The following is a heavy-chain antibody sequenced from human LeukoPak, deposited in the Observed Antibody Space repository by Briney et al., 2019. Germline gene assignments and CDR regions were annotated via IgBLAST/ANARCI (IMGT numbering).Heavy chain of an antibody. V-gene: IGHV3-66*01. CDR2: IYSGGST. J-gene: IGHJ4*02. CDR1: GFTVISNY. CDR3: ARVSYSSDFDY. D-gene: IGHD6-19*01. Sequence: GGSLRLSCAASGFTVISNYMSWVRQAPGKGLEWVSVIYSGGSTYYADSVKGRFTISRDNSKNTLYLQMNSLRAEDTAVYYCARVSYSSDFDYWGQGTLVTVSS.